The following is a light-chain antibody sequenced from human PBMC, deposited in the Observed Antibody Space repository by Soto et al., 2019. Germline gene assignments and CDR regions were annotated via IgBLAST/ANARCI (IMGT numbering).Light chain of an antibody. V-gene: IGKV1-9*01. J-gene: IGKJ2*01. CDR3: QQRNSYPRT. CDR1: QGITTF. Sequence: DIQLTQSPSFLSASVGDRVTITCRASQGITTFLPWFQQKPGKAPNLLISAASTLQSGVPSRFSGSGSETEFTLTITSLQPEDSANYYFQQRNSYPRTFGQGTKVEIK. CDR2: AAS.